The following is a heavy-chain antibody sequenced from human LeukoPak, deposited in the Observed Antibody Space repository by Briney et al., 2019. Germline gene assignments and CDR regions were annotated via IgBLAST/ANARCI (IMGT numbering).Heavy chain of an antibody. V-gene: IGHV3-21*01. D-gene: IGHD2-2*01. CDR1: GFTFSSYS. J-gene: IGHJ6*02. CDR2: ISSSSSYI. CDR3: AREFKFGHQLLSDYYGMDV. Sequence: GGSLRLSCAASGFTFSSYSMNWVRQAPGKGLEWVSSISSSSSYIYYADSVKGRFTISRDNAKNSLYLQMNSLRAEDTAVYYCAREFKFGHQLLSDYYGMDVWGQGTTVTVSS.